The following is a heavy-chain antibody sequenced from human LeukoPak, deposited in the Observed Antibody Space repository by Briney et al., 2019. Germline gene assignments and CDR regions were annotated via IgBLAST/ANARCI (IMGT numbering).Heavy chain of an antibody. Sequence: ASVKVSCKASGYTFTGYYMHWVRQAPGQGLEWMGWINPNSGGTNYAQKFQGRVTMTRDTSISTAYMELSRLRSDDTAVYYCARVRRTGTSPYYFDYWGQGTLVTVSS. CDR2: INPNSGGT. CDR3: ARVRRTGTSPYYFDY. V-gene: IGHV1-2*02. CDR1: GYTFTGYY. J-gene: IGHJ4*02. D-gene: IGHD1-7*01.